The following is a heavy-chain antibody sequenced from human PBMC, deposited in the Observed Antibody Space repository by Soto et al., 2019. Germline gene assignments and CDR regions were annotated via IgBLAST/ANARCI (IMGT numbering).Heavy chain of an antibody. CDR1: GFTFSSYG. V-gene: IGHV3-30*18. J-gene: IGHJ5*02. CDR3: AKDTSRYFDWLPRAPLFDP. Sequence: GGSLRLSCAASGFTFSSYGMHWVRQAPGKGLEWVAVISYDGSNKYYADSVKGRFTISRDNSKNTLNLQMNSLRAEDTAVYYCAKDTSRYFDWLPRAPLFDPWGQGTLVTVSS. D-gene: IGHD3-9*01. CDR2: ISYDGSNK.